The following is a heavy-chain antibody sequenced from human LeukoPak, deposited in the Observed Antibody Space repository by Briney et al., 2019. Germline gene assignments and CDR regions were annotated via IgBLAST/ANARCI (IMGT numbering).Heavy chain of an antibody. CDR2: IYYSGST. CDR1: GGSISSYY. Sequence: PSETLSLTCTVSGGSISSYYWSWIRQPPGKGLEWIGYIYYSGSTNYNPSLKSRVTISLDTSKNQFSLKLSSVTAADTAVYYCARHPLLPMYYFDYWGQGTLVTVSS. D-gene: IGHD3-22*01. CDR3: ARHPLLPMYYFDY. J-gene: IGHJ4*02. V-gene: IGHV4-59*08.